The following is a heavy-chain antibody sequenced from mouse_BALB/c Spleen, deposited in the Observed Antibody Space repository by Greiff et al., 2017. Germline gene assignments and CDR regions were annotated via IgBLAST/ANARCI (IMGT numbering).Heavy chain of an antibody. CDR1: GYTFTSYW. Sequence: QVQLQQPGAELVRPGASVKLSCKASGYTFTSYWINWVKQRPGQGLEWIGNIYPSDSYTNYNQKFKDKATLTVDKSSSTAYMQLSSPTSEDSAVYYCTRDYYGSSYGAMDYWGQGTSVTVSS. V-gene: IGHV1-69*02. J-gene: IGHJ4*01. CDR2: IYPSDSYT. D-gene: IGHD1-1*01. CDR3: TRDYYGSSYGAMDY.